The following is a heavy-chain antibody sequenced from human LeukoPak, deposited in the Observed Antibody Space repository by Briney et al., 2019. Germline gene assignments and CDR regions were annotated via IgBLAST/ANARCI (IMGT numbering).Heavy chain of an antibody. J-gene: IGHJ3*02. CDR1: GFTFSSYA. CDR2: ISGSGGST. V-gene: IGHV3-23*01. CDR3: ARERDSSSWYAFDI. D-gene: IGHD6-13*01. Sequence: GLSVRLSCAASGFTFSSYAMSWVRQAPGKGLEWVSAISGSGGSTYYADSVKGRFTISRDNAKNSLYLQMNSLRDEDTAVYYCARERDSSSWYAFDIWGQGTMVTVSS.